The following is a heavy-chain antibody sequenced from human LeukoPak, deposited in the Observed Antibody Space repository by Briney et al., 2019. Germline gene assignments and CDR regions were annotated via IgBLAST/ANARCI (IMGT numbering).Heavy chain of an antibody. Sequence: SETLSLTCGVSGGSITTTNYGRWGRQPPGGGLEWIGEISLTGRTHYNPSVKSRVHISIDESKNHLSLNLASVTAADTAVYYCSRESGPFCPFGHWGQGTLVAVTS. J-gene: IGHJ4*02. D-gene: IGHD1-26*01. CDR1: GGSITTTNY. CDR2: ISLTGRT. CDR3: SRESGPFCPFGH. V-gene: IGHV4-4*02.